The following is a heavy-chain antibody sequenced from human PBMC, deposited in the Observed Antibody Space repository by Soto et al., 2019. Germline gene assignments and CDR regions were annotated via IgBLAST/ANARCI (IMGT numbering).Heavy chain of an antibody. CDR2: IIPIFGTA. CDR3: ARLASSSTYYYYGMDV. Sequence: SVKVSCKASGGTFSSYAISWVRQAPGQGLEWMGGIIPIFGTANYAQKFQGRVTITADKSTSTAYMELSSLRSEDTAVYYCARLASSSTYYYYGMDVWGQGTTVTVS. D-gene: IGHD6-6*01. V-gene: IGHV1-69*06. J-gene: IGHJ6*02. CDR1: GGTFSSYA.